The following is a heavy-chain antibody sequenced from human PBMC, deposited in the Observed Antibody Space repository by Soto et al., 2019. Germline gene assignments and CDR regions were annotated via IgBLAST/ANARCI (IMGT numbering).Heavy chain of an antibody. D-gene: IGHD3-10*01. CDR3: ARVPYYYGSGSYFFDS. J-gene: IGHJ4*02. Sequence: KPSETLSLTCTVSGGSVNSGSYYWSWIRQPPGKGLEWIGYIYYTGNTNYNPSLKSRVTVSIDTSKNQFSLNLTSLTAADTAVYYCARVPYYYGSGSYFFDSWGQGTLVTVSS. V-gene: IGHV4-61*01. CDR2: IYYTGNT. CDR1: GGSVNSGSYY.